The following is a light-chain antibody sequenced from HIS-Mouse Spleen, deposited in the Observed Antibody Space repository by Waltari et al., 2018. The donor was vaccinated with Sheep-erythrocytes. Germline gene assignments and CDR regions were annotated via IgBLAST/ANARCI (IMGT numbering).Light chain of an antibody. CDR1: SSDVGGYNY. Sequence: SVSGSPGQSVTISCTGTSSDVGGYNYVPWYQQHPGKAPKLMIYDVSKRPSGVPDRFSGSKSGNTASLTISGLQAEDEADYYCCSYAGSYNHVFATGTKVTVL. V-gene: IGLV2-11*01. CDR3: CSYAGSYNHV. CDR2: DVS. J-gene: IGLJ1*01.